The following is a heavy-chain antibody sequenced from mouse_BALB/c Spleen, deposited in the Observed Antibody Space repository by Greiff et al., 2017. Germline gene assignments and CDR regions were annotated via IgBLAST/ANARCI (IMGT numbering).Heavy chain of an antibody. CDR2: INPYNGGT. CDR3: ARDYYGSSYEFAY. J-gene: IGHJ3*01. D-gene: IGHD1-1*01. V-gene: IGHV1-18*01. Sequence: EVKLMESGPELVKPGASMKISCKASGYSFTGYTMNWVKQSHGKNLEWIGLINPYNGGTSYNQKFKGKATLTVDKSSSTAYMELLSLTSEDSAVYYCARDYYGSSYEFAYWGQGTLVTVSA. CDR1: GYSFTGYT.